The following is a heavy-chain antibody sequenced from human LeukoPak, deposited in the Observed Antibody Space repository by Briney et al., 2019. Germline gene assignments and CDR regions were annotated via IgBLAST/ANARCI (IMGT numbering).Heavy chain of an antibody. CDR2: IYYSGST. Sequence: SETLSLTCTVSGDSISSSSYYWGWIRQPPGKGLEWIGSIYYSGSTYYNPSLKSRVTISVDTSKNQFSLKLSPVTAADTAVYYCARLDCSSTSCYGSWFDPWGQGTLVTVSS. J-gene: IGHJ5*02. CDR3: ARLDCSSTSCYGSWFDP. CDR1: GDSISSSSYY. V-gene: IGHV4-39*07. D-gene: IGHD2-2*01.